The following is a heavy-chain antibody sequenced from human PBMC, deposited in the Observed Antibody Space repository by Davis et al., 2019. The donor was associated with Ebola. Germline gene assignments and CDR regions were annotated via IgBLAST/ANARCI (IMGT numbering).Heavy chain of an antibody. CDR2: IIPMFRSP. V-gene: IGHV1-69*13. J-gene: IGHJ5*02. Sequence: SVKVSCKASGDTFVSYAVSWVRQAPGRGLEWMGGIIPMFRSPNYAQKFLDRVSITADESTRTVYLELRSLRPDDTGVYFCARGRTGFYNDSSDAPTWFDPWGQGTLVTVSS. CDR3: ARGRTGFYNDSSDAPTWFDP. D-gene: IGHD3-22*01. CDR1: GDTFVSYA.